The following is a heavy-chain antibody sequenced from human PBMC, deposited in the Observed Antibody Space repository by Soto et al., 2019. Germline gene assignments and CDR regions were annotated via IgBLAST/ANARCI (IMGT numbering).Heavy chain of an antibody. D-gene: IGHD6-19*01. V-gene: IGHV1-69*06. Sequence: GASVKVSCKASGGTFSSYAISWVRQAPGQGLGWMGGIIPIFGTANYAQKFQGRVTITADKSTSTAYMELSSLRSEDTAVYYCASDFSTAVAGTGPDAFDIWGQGTMVTVSS. CDR2: IIPIFGTA. CDR1: GGTFSSYA. CDR3: ASDFSTAVAGTGPDAFDI. J-gene: IGHJ3*02.